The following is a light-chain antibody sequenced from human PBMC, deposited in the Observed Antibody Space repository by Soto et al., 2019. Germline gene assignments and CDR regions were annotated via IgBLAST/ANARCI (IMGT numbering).Light chain of an antibody. CDR1: SSDVGGYNY. J-gene: IGLJ1*01. Sequence: QSALTQPASVSGSPGQSITIFCTGTSSDVGGYNYVSWYQQHPAKAPKLMIYEVSNRPSGVSNRFSGSKSGNTSSLTISGLQAEDEADYYCSSYTSSSTPLYVFGTGTKLTVL. V-gene: IGLV2-14*01. CDR3: SSYTSSSTPLYV. CDR2: EVS.